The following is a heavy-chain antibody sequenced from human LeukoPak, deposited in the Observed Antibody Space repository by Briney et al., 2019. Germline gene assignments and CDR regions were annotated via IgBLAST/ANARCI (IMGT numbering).Heavy chain of an antibody. CDR1: GFTFSSYA. CDR3: ARRYYDSNP. V-gene: IGHV3-30-3*01. Sequence: GGSLRLSCAASGFTFSSYATHWVRQAPGKGLEWVAVISYDGSNKYYADSVKGRFTISRDNSKNTLYLQMNSLRAEDTAVYYCARRYYDSNPWGQGTLVTVSS. CDR2: ISYDGSNK. J-gene: IGHJ5*02. D-gene: IGHD3-22*01.